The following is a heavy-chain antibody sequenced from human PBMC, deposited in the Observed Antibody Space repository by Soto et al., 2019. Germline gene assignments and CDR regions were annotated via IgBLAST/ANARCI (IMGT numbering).Heavy chain of an antibody. CDR1: GYSISGGYY. CDR2: IYHTGNT. CDR3: ARARIVAAGNIIDY. V-gene: IGHV4-38-2*01. D-gene: IGHD6-13*01. Sequence: KPSETLSLTCAVSGYSISGGYYGGWIRQPPGKGLEWIGSIYHTGNTYYSPSLESRVTISVDTSKSHFSLRLTSVTAADTAVYYCARARIVAAGNIIDYWGQGTLVTVSS. J-gene: IGHJ4*02.